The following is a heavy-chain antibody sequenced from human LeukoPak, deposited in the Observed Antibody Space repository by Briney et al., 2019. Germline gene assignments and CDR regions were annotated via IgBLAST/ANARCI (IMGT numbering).Heavy chain of an antibody. CDR3: ARGGSDILTGYHYYYYMDV. D-gene: IGHD3-9*01. V-gene: IGHV4-59*01. Sequence: SETLSLTCTVSGGSISSYYWSWIRQPPGKGLEWIGYIYYTGSTNYNPSLKSRVTISVDTSKNQFSLKLSSVTAADTAAYYCARGGSDILTGYHYYYYMDVWGKGTTVTISS. CDR1: GGSISSYY. CDR2: IYYTGST. J-gene: IGHJ6*03.